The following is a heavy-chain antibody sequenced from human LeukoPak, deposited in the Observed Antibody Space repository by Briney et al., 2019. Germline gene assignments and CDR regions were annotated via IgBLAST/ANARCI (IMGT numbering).Heavy chain of an antibody. CDR1: GFTFSSYS. J-gene: IGHJ5*02. D-gene: IGHD4-17*01. Sequence: PGGPLRLSCAASGFTFSSYSMNWVRQAPGKGLEWVSSISSSSSYIYYADSVKGRFTISRDNAKNSLYLQMNSLRAEDTAVYYCARDLRGDYVDWFDPWGQGTLVTVSS. CDR3: ARDLRGDYVDWFDP. CDR2: ISSSSSYI. V-gene: IGHV3-21*01.